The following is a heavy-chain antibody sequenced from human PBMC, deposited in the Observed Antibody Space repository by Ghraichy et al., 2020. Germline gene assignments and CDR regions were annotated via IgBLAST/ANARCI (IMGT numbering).Heavy chain of an antibody. D-gene: IGHD6-13*01. V-gene: IGHV3-23*01. CDR2: ISGSGGVT. CDR3: AKVFQYSSNWYVFDY. CDR1: GFTFSSYA. Sequence: GESLNISCAASGFTFSSYAMSWVRQAPGKGLEWVSGISGSGGVTYYADSVKGRFTISRDNSKNTLYVQMNSLRAEDTALYYCAKVFQYSSNWYVFDYWGQGTLVTVSS. J-gene: IGHJ4*02.